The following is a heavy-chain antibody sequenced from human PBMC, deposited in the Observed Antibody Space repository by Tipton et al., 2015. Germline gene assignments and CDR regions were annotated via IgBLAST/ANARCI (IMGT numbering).Heavy chain of an antibody. Sequence: TLSLTCSVSSDSISKYYWSWIRQPPGKGLEWIGSISHSGNTMSRDTSKNQFSLKLTSVTAADTAVYYCACQDYDSLTRDYQTVDYWGQGTLVTVSS. V-gene: IGHV4-59*04. J-gene: IGHJ4*02. CDR1: SDSISKYY. CDR2: ISHSG. D-gene: IGHD3-9*01. CDR3: ACQDYDSLTRDYQTVDY.